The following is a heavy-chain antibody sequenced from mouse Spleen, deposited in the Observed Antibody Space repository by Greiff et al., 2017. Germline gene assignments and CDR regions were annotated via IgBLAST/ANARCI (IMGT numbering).Heavy chain of an antibody. J-gene: IGHJ2*01. CDR1: GYNFTSYW. V-gene: IGHV1-55*01. Sequence: QVQLQQPGAELVKPGTSVKLSCKASGYNFTSYWINWVKLRPGQGLEWIGDIYPGSGSTNYNEKFKSKATLTVDTSSSTAYMQLSSLASEDSALYYCARQTYWGQGTTLTVSS. CDR2: IYPGSGST. CDR3: ARQTY.